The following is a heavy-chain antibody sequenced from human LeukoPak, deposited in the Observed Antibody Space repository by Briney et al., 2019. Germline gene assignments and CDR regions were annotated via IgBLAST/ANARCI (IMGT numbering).Heavy chain of an antibody. Sequence: GGSLRLSCAASGFTFGSYWMSWVRQAPGKGLEWVATIKNDGSEKSYVDSVKGRFTISRDNAKNSLFLQMSGLRAEDTAVYFCATADWFSFDFWGQGTLVTVSS. D-gene: IGHD3-9*01. CDR3: ATADWFSFDF. V-gene: IGHV3-7*04. CDR1: GFTFGSYW. J-gene: IGHJ4*02. CDR2: IKNDGSEK.